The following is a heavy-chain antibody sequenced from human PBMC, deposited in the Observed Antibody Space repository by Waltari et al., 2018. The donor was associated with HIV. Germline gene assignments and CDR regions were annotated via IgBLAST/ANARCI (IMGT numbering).Heavy chain of an antibody. CDR2: MNPNNGAT. CDR1: GSTFTDKY. J-gene: IGHJ4*02. CDR3: ARVSITGTTWDY. D-gene: IGHD1-7*01. Sequence: QVQLVQSGAEVKKPGASVKVSCTASGSTFTDKYLHWVRQAPGQGLEWMAWMNPNNGATFYAQKFQGRVTVTRDTSISTAYMDLSSLRSDDTAVYYCARVSITGTTWDYWGQGTLVTVSS. V-gene: IGHV1-2*02.